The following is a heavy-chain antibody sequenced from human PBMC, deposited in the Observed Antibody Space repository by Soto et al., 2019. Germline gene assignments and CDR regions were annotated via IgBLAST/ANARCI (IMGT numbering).Heavy chain of an antibody. Sequence: ASVKVSWKVSGYTLTELSMHWVRQAPGKGLEWMGGFDPEDGETIYAQKFQGRVTMTEDTSTDTAYMELSSLRSEDTVVYYCATDHDLTYYFDYWGQGTLVTVSS. CDR1: GYTLTELS. J-gene: IGHJ4*02. V-gene: IGHV1-24*01. CDR3: ATDHDLTYYFDY. CDR2: FDPEDGET. D-gene: IGHD3-16*01.